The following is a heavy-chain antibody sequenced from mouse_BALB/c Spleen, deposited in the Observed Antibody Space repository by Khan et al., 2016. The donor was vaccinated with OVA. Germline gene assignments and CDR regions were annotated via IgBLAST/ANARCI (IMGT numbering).Heavy chain of an antibody. D-gene: IGHD1-2*01. CDR1: GYTFTDYY. J-gene: IGHJ3*01. CDR3: ARRNYFGYTFAY. CDR2: ISPGSGDT. V-gene: IGHV1-77*01. Sequence: QVQLQQSGAELARPGASVKLSCKASGYTFTDYYINWVKQRTGQGLEWIGEISPGSGDTYYNEKFKGKATMTSGKSSSTAYMQLSSLTTEASADDFCARRNYFGYTFAYWGQGTLFTVSA.